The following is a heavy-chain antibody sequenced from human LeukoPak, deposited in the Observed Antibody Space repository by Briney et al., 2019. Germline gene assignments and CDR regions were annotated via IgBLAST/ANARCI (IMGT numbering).Heavy chain of an antibody. V-gene: IGHV4-59*08. D-gene: IGHD3-9*01. CDR2: VHYSGST. J-gene: IGHJ4*02. Sequence: SETLSLTCTVSGASLRGSYWSWLRLPSGKGLEWIGYVHYSGSTKYNTSLKSRLTVSVDTSKNQFSLKLSSVTAADTAIYYCARHYGEGGRLFDWLFNFWGRGTLVTVSS. CDR3: ARHYGEGGRLFDWLFNF. CDR1: GASLRGSY.